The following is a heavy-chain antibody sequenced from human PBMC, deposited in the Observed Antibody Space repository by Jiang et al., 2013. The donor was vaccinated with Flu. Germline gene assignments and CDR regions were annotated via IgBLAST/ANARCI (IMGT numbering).Heavy chain of an antibody. J-gene: IGHJ4*02. CDR2: SIIWEH. D-gene: IGHD3-10*01. Sequence: VSAYSISSGYYWGWIRQPQGGLEWIGMSIIWEHLLQPVPSRVESPYHLDTSQNQFSLKLSSVTAADTAVYYCARGDITMVPPYFDYWGQGTLVTVSS. V-gene: IGHV4-38-2*01. CDR3: ARGDITMVPPYFDY. CDR1: AYSISSGYY.